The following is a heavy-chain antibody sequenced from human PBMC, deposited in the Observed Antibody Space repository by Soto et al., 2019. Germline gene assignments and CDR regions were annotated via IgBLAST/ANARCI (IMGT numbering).Heavy chain of an antibody. CDR1: GGSFSGYY. Sequence: QVQLQQWGAGLLKPSETLSLTCAVYGGSFSGYYWSWIRQPPGKGLEWFGEINHSGSTNYNPSLKSRVTISVDTANNQFSLKLRSVTAADKAVYYCARQTKRYCSGGSCYSYFDYWGQGTLVTVSS. CDR2: INHSGST. CDR3: ARQTKRYCSGGSCYSYFDY. V-gene: IGHV4-34*01. D-gene: IGHD2-15*01. J-gene: IGHJ4*02.